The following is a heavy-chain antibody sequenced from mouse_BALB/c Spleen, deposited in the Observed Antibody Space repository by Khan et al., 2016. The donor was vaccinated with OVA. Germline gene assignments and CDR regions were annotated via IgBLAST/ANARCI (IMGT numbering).Heavy chain of an antibody. CDR3: ASPDDDYNDWCAY. J-gene: IGHJ3*01. D-gene: IGHD1-1*01. CDR2: ISCYNDSI. CDR1: GYSFTSYY. Sequence: LVKTGASVKISCKASGYSFTSYYMHWVKPSHGKSLEWSGYISCYNDSISYQQKFKGNATFNVDTSTSTAYMQFNSMTSVDSAVYYCASPDDDYNDWCAYWGQGTLVTVSA. V-gene: IGHV1S34*01.